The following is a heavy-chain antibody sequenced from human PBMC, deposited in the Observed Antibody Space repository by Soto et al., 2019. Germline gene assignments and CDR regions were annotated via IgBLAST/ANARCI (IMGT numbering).Heavy chain of an antibody. J-gene: IGHJ3*02. CDR3: ARLAPRDGDPKTVRAFDI. Sequence: QVQLQESGPGLVKPSETLSLTCTVSGGSISNYYWSWIRQPPGKGLEWIAYISSSGSTKYNPSLRSRVTILLDTSNNQFSLKSSSVTAADTAVYYCARLAPRDGDPKTVRAFDIWGQGTLVTVSS. CDR2: ISSSGST. V-gene: IGHV4-59*01. CDR1: GGSISNYY. D-gene: IGHD1-1*01.